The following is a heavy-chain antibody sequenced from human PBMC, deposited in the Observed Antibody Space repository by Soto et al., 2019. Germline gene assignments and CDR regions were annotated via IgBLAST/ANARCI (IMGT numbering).Heavy chain of an antibody. Sequence: SETLSLTCAVYGGSFSGYYWSWIRQPPGKGLEWIGEINHSGSTNYNPSLKSRVTISVDTSKNQFSLKLSSVTAADTAVYYCAREPRSSYNHFDYWGQGTMVTVSS. CDR1: GGSFSGYY. CDR3: AREPRSSYNHFDY. CDR2: INHSGST. D-gene: IGHD1-20*01. J-gene: IGHJ4*01. V-gene: IGHV4-34*01.